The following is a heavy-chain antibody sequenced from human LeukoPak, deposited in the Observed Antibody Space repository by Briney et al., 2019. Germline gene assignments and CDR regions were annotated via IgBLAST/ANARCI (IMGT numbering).Heavy chain of an antibody. CDR2: IYPGDSDT. D-gene: IGHD2-2*01. CDR3: ARQHQSSTSLGYYFDY. J-gene: IGHJ4*02. CDR1: GYSFTSYW. V-gene: IGHV5-51*01. Sequence: GESLKISCKGSGYSFTSYWIGWVRPMPGKGLEWMGIIYPGDSDTRYSPSFQGQVTISADKSISTAYLQWSSLKASDTAMYYCARQHQSSTSLGYYFDYWGQGTLVTVSS.